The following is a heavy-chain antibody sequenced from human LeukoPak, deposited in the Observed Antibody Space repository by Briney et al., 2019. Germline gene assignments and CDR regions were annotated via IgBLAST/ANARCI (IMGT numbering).Heavy chain of an antibody. Sequence: GGSLRLSCAASGFTFDDYGMSWVRQAPGKGLEWVSGINWNGGSTGYADSVKGRFTTSRDNAKNSLYLQMNSLRVEDTALYYCARVQWLAQFDYWGQGTLVTVSS. J-gene: IGHJ4*02. D-gene: IGHD6-19*01. V-gene: IGHV3-20*04. CDR3: ARVQWLAQFDY. CDR2: INWNGGST. CDR1: GFTFDDYG.